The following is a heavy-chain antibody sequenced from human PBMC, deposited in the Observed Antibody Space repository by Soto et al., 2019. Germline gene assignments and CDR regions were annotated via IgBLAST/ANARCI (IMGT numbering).Heavy chain of an antibody. V-gene: IGHV1-2*04. J-gene: IGHJ5*02. CDR3: ARSSSSSYRNWFDP. CDR2: INPNSGGT. CDR1: GYTFTGYY. D-gene: IGHD6-6*01. Sequence: ASVKVSCKASGYTFTGYYMHWVRQAPGQGLEWMGWINPNSGGTNYAQKFQGWVTMTRDTSISTAYMELSRLRSDDTAVYYCARSSSSSYRNWFDPCGQRTLVTVSS.